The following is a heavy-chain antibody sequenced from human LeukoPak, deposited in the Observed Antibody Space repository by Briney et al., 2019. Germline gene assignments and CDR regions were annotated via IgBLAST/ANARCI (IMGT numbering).Heavy chain of an antibody. V-gene: IGHV3-21*01. CDR3: ARDQSIAAAGGSQTIDY. D-gene: IGHD6-13*01. CDR1: GFTFSSYS. CDR2: ISSSSSYI. J-gene: IGHJ4*02. Sequence: NPGGSLRLSCAASGFTFSSYSMNWVRQAPGKGLEWVSSISSSSSYIYYADSVKGRFTISRDNAKNSLYLQMNSLRAEDTAVYYCARDQSIAAAGGSQTIDYWGQGTLVTVSS.